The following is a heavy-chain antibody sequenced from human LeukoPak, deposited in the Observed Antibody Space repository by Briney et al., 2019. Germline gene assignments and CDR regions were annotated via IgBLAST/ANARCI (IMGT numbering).Heavy chain of an antibody. CDR2: ISYDGSNK. CDR3: ARDLKWELLGAVGY. J-gene: IGHJ4*02. D-gene: IGHD1-26*01. CDR1: GFTFSSYA. Sequence: GSLRLSCAASGFTFSSYAMHWVRQAPGKGLEWVAVISYDGSNKYYADSVKGRFTVSRDNSKNTLYLQMNSLRAEDTAVYYCARDLKWELLGAVGYWGQGTLVTVSS. V-gene: IGHV3-30*04.